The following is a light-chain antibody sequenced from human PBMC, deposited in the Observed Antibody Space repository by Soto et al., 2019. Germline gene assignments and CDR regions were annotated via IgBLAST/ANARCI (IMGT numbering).Light chain of an antibody. Sequence: SYELTQPPSVSVSPGQTASISCSGGDWGKTYASWYQQRPGQSPILIIYQDSKWPSGIPERFSGSISGDTATLTISGTQTLDEADYYCQAWDSHAYVFGSGTKVTVL. J-gene: IGLJ1*01. V-gene: IGLV3-1*01. CDR3: QAWDSHAYV. CDR1: DWGKTY. CDR2: QDS.